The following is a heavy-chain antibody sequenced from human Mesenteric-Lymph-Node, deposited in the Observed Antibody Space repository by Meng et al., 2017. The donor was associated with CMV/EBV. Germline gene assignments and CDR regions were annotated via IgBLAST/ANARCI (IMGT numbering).Heavy chain of an antibody. Sequence: GGSLRLSCVASGFTFNKYWMHWVRQPPGGGLVWLSRIDNEGSGAIYADSVRGRFTISRDNAKNSLYLQMNSLRAEDTAVYHCARGIEWLRYEFDYWGPGTPVTVSS. CDR1: GFTFNKYW. CDR2: IDNEGSGA. D-gene: IGHD5-12*01. J-gene: IGHJ4*02. CDR3: ARGIEWLRYEFDY. V-gene: IGHV3-74*01.